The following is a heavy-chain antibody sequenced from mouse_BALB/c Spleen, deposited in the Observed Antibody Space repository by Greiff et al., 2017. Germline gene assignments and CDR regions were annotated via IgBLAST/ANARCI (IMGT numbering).Heavy chain of an antibody. J-gene: IGHJ2*01. CDR3: ARCDYGSSLDY. CDR2: INPSSGYT. D-gene: IGHD1-1*01. CDR1: GYTFTSYT. Sequence: QLKQSAAELARPGASVKMSCKASGYTFTSYTMHWVKQRPGQGLEWIGYINPSSGYTEYNQKFKDKTTLTADKSSSTAYMQLSSLTSEDSAVYYCARCDYGSSLDYWGQGTTLTVSS. V-gene: IGHV1-4*02.